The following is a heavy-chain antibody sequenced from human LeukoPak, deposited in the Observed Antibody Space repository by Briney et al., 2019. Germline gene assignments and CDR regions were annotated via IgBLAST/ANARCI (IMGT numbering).Heavy chain of an antibody. J-gene: IGHJ3*01. V-gene: IGHV3-48*04. D-gene: IGHD1-26*01. Sequence: GGSLRLSCAASGFTFSTYWMHWVRQAPGKGLEWVSYIGISGTTIYYAGSVKGRFTISRDNAKNSLYLQMNSLRVEDTAVYYCAREGLWGATRDAFDFWGQGTMVTVSS. CDR1: GFTFSTYW. CDR2: IGISGTTI. CDR3: AREGLWGATRDAFDF.